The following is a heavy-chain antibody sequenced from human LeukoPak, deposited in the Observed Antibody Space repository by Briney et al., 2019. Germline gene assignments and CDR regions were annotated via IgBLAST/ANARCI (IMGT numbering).Heavy chain of an antibody. CDR3: ARGEDGGYFDY. J-gene: IGHJ4*02. CDR2: ISYDGSNK. V-gene: IGHV3-30-3*01. D-gene: IGHD3-10*01. CDR1: GFTFSSYA. Sequence: GGSLRLSCAASGFTFSSYAMHWVRQAPGKRLEWVAVISYDGSNKYYADSVKGRFTISRDNSKNTLYLQMNSLRAEDTAVYYCARGEDGGYFDYWGQGTLVTVSS.